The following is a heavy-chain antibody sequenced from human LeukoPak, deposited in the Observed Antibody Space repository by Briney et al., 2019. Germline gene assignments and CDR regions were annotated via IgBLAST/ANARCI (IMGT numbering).Heavy chain of an antibody. J-gene: IGHJ4*02. CDR2: ISGSGGST. D-gene: IGHD2-2*01. CDR1: GFTFSSYG. V-gene: IGHV3-23*01. Sequence: GGSLRLSCAASGFTFSSYGMSWVRQAPGKGLEWVSAISGSGGSTYYADSVKGRFTISRDNSKNTLYLQMNSLRAEDTAVYYCAKVMGPVVPAATVDYWGQGTLVTVSS. CDR3: AKVMGPVVPAATVDY.